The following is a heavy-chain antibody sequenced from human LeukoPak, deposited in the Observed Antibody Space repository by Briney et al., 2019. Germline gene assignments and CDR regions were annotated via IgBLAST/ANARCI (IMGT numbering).Heavy chain of an antibody. CDR3: ARDPRGDGINYFDS. CDR2: IYSGGNT. V-gene: IGHV3-53*05. Sequence: GGSLRLSCAASGFTVSSNYMSWVRQAPGKGLEWVSVIYSGGNTYYADSVKGRFTISRDNSKNTLYLRMNGLRAEDTAVYYCARDPRGDGINYFDSWGQGTLVTVSS. J-gene: IGHJ4*02. CDR1: GFTVSSNY. D-gene: IGHD1-14*01.